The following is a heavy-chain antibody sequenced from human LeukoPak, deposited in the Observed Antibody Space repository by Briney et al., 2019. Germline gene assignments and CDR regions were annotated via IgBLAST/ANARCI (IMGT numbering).Heavy chain of an antibody. CDR3: VKDRIRGDSF. J-gene: IGHJ4*02. Sequence: GGSLRLSCAASGFTFSSFAMTWVRQAPGRRLEWVSGISVTGNVTYYIDSVKGRFTLSRDDSKSVLYLQMDSLRADDTAVYYWVKDRIRGDSFWGQGTLVSVSS. V-gene: IGHV3-23*01. CDR2: ISVTGNVT. CDR1: GFTFSSFA. D-gene: IGHD3-16*01.